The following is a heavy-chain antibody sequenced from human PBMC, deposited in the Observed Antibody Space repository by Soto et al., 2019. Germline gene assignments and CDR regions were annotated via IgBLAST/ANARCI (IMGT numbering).Heavy chain of an antibody. CDR1: GGTFSSYT. Sequence: QVQLVQSGAEVKKPGSSVKVSCKASGGTFSSYTISWVRQAPGQGLEWMGRIIPILGIANYAQKFQGRVTITADKXTSTAYRELSSLRSEDTAVYYCATSMIVAGSWFDPWGQGTLVTVSS. D-gene: IGHD3-22*01. V-gene: IGHV1-69*02. CDR2: IIPILGIA. J-gene: IGHJ5*02. CDR3: ATSMIVAGSWFDP.